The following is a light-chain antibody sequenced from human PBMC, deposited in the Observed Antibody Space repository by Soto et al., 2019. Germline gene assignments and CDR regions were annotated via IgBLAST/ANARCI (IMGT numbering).Light chain of an antibody. CDR2: GAS. CDR3: QQYGSSSWT. V-gene: IGKV3-20*01. J-gene: IGKJ1*01. CDR1: QTVSSSY. Sequence: EIVLTQSPGTLSLSPGERATLSCRASQTVSSSYLAWYQQKPGQAPRLLIYGASSRATGIPDRFSGSGSGTDVTLTSSRLEPEDFAVYYCQQYGSSSWTFGQGTKVEIK.